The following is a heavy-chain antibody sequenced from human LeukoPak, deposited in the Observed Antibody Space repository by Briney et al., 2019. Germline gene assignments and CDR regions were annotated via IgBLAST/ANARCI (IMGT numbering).Heavy chain of an antibody. CDR1: GFTFSSYA. V-gene: IGHV3-23*01. CDR2: ISGSGGST. D-gene: IGHD3-22*01. J-gene: IGHJ4*02. Sequence: GGSLRLSCAASGFTFSSYAMSWVRQAPGKGLEWVSAISGSGGSTYYADSVKGRFTISRDNSKNTLYLQMNSLRAEDTAVYYCANLELYYYDSSGYYPTNGYWGQGTLVTVSS. CDR3: ANLELYYYDSSGYYPTNGY.